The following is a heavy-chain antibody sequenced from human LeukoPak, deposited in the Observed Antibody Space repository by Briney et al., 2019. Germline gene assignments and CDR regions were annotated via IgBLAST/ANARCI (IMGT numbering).Heavy chain of an antibody. V-gene: IGHV3-66*01. D-gene: IGHD3-16*01. CDR3: ARDVAAPGGVYFDY. J-gene: IGHJ4*02. Sequence: GGSLRLSCAASGFTFSSYSMNWVRQAPGKGLVWVSVIYTGGTTYYADSVKGRFTISRDNSKNTLYLQMNSLRAEDTAVYYCARDVAAPGGVYFDYWGQGTLVTVSS. CDR1: GFTFSSYS. CDR2: IYTGGTT.